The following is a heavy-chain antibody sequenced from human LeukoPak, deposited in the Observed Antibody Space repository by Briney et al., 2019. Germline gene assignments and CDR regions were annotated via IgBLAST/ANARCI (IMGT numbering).Heavy chain of an antibody. CDR1: GFMFSDYA. J-gene: IGHJ4*02. CDR3: ARTISSNWYYFDY. D-gene: IGHD6-13*01. V-gene: IGHV3-53*01. CDR2: IYGGGST. Sequence: GGSLRLSCAASGFMFSDYAMNWVRQAPGKGLEWVSIIYGGGSTYYADSVNGRFTISRDNSKNTLYLQMNSLRAEDTAVYYCARTISSNWYYFDYWGQGTLVTVSS.